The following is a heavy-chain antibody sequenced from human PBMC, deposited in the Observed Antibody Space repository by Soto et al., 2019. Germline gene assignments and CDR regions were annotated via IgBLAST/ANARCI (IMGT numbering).Heavy chain of an antibody. V-gene: IGHV3-30-3*01. Sequence: GGSLRLSCAASGFTFSSYAMHWVRQAPGKGLEWVAVISYDGSNKYYADSVKGRFTISRDNSKNTLYLQMNSLRAEDTAVYYCARDPSPNYGDYVELPYYFDYWGQGTLVTVSS. CDR3: ARDPSPNYGDYVELPYYFDY. J-gene: IGHJ4*02. D-gene: IGHD4-17*01. CDR2: ISYDGSNK. CDR1: GFTFSSYA.